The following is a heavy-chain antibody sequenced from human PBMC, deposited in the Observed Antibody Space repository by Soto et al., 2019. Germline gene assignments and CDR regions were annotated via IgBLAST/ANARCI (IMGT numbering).Heavy chain of an antibody. CDR3: ARDSDDFWSGSRHGMDV. CDR2: VNHAGST. CDR1: GGSFSGFY. V-gene: IGHV4-34*01. D-gene: IGHD3-3*01. Sequence: SKTLCLTCAVYGGSFSGFYWTWIRQPPGRGLEWIGEVNHAGSTKFNPSLKSRVTISVDTIKNHFSLNLTSVTAADTGVYYCARDSDDFWSGSRHGMDVWGQGSTVTVSS. J-gene: IGHJ6*02.